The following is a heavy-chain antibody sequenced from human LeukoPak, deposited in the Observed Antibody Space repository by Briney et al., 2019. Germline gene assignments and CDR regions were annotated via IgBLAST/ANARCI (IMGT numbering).Heavy chain of an antibody. CDR1: GFTFSSYA. CDR3: ARDGYCSSNSCLDY. CDR2: ISYDGGLK. J-gene: IGHJ4*02. Sequence: GRSLRLSCAASGFTFSSYAIHWVRQAPGKGLEWVAVISYDGGLKYYADSVKGRFTISRDNSKNTLYLQMNSLRAEDTAVHYCARDGYCSSNSCLDYWGQGTLVTVSS. D-gene: IGHD2-2*03. V-gene: IGHV3-30-3*01.